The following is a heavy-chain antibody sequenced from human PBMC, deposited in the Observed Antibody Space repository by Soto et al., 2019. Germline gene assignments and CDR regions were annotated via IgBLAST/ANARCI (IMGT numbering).Heavy chain of an antibody. Sequence: SETLSLTCGVYGGSFSGYYWSWVRQPPGKGLEWIGAINQSGGTNYNPSLKSRVTISVDTSKNQFSLSLSSVTAADTAIYYCAKFKNSYYYGLDVCGPGTAVTVSS. V-gene: IGHV4-34*01. CDR1: GGSFSGYY. J-gene: IGHJ6*02. CDR3: AKFKNSYYYGLDV. CDR2: INQSGGT.